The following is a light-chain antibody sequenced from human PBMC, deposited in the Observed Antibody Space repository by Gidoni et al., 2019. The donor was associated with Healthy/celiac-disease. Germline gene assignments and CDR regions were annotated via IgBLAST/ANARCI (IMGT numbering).Light chain of an antibody. CDR3: AAWDDSLSGLWV. Sequence: QSVLTQPPSASGTPGQRVTISCSGSSSNSGSNYVYWYQQLPGTAPKLLIYRNNQRPSGAPDRFSGSKSGTSASLAISGPRSEDEADYYCAAWDDSLSGLWVFGGGTKLTV. CDR2: RNN. J-gene: IGLJ3*02. V-gene: IGLV1-47*01. CDR1: SSNSGSNY.